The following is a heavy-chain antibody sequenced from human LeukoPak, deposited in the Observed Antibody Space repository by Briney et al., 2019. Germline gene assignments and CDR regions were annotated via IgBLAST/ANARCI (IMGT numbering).Heavy chain of an antibody. CDR1: GFTVSSNY. CDR2: IYSGGST. J-gene: IGHJ4*02. V-gene: IGHV3-53*01. D-gene: IGHD1-7*01. CDR3: ARNNWNYAFDY. Sequence: GGSLRLSCAASGFTVSSNYMSWVRQAPGKGLEWVSVIYSGGSTYYADSVKGRFTISRDNSKNTLYLQMNSLRAEDTAVYYSARNNWNYAFDYWGQGTLVTVSS.